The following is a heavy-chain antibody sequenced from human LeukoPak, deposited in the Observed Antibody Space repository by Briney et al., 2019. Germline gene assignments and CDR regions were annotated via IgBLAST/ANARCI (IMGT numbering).Heavy chain of an antibody. Sequence: ASVKVSCKASGYTFTSYGISRVRQAPGQGLEWMGWISAYNGNTNYAQKLQGRVTMTTDTSTSTAYMELRSLRSDDTAVYYCAREEGSTSFGPYYYGMDVWGQGTTVTVSS. J-gene: IGHJ6*02. CDR1: GYTFTSYG. CDR2: ISAYNGNT. V-gene: IGHV1-18*01. D-gene: IGHD2-2*01. CDR3: AREEGSTSFGPYYYGMDV.